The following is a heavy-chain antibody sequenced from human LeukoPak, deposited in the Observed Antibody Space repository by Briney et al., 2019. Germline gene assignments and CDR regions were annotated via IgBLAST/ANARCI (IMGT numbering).Heavy chain of an antibody. V-gene: IGHV4-30-4*01. Sequence: SETLSLTCTVSGGSISSGDYYWSWIRQPPGKGLEWIGYIYYSGSTYYNPSLKSRVTISVDTSKNQFSLKLSSVTAADTAVYYCARDPPSYAPQGDAFDIWGQGTMVTVSS. CDR1: GGSISSGDYY. CDR3: ARDPPSYAPQGDAFDI. J-gene: IGHJ3*02. CDR2: IYYSGST. D-gene: IGHD2-2*01.